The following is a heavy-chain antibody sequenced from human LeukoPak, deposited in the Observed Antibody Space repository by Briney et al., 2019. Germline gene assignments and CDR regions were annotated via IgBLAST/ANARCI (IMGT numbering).Heavy chain of an antibody. J-gene: IGHJ4*02. D-gene: IGHD2-2*03. CDR1: GYTFTSYY. CDR2: INPSGGST. V-gene: IGHV1-46*01. Sequence: ASVKVSCKASGYTFTSYYMHWVRQAPGQGLEWMGIINPSGGSTSYAQKFQGRVTMTRDTSTSTVCMELSSLRSEDTAVYYCARVYGYCSSTSCPYHFVYWGQGTLVTVSS. CDR3: ARVYGYCSSTSCPYHFVY.